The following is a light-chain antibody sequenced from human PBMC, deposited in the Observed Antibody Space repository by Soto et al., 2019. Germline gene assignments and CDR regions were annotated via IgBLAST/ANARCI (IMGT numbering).Light chain of an antibody. V-gene: IGLV2-23*01. Sequence: QSALTQPASVSGSPGQSITISCTGTSSDVGSYNLVSWYQQHPGRAPKLMIYEGSKRPSGVSNRFSGSRSGNTASLTFSGLQAEDEADYYCCSYAGGSTWVFGEGTKVTVL. J-gene: IGLJ3*02. CDR2: EGS. CDR3: CSYAGGSTWV. CDR1: SSDVGSYNL.